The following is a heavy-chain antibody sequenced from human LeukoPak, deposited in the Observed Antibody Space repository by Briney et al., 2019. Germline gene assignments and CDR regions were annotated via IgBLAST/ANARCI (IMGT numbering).Heavy chain of an antibody. Sequence: GGSLRLSCAASGFIVSSNYMSWVRQAPGKGLEWVSIIYNGGSTYYADSVKGRFTISRDNSKNTLYLQMNSLRDEDTAVYYCATTYYDSSGYLDWYFDLWGRGTLVTVSS. CDR3: ATTYYDSSGYLDWYFDL. J-gene: IGHJ2*01. CDR2: IYNGGST. V-gene: IGHV3-53*01. D-gene: IGHD3-22*01. CDR1: GFIVSSNY.